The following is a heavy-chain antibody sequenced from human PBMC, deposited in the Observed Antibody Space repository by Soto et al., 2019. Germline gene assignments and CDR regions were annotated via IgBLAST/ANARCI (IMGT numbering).Heavy chain of an antibody. Sequence: GGSLRLSCAASGFTFASYAMAWVRQAPGKGVEWVSVISESGGSTHYADSVRGRFTVSRDNSKNSLSLRMNSLRDEDTAVYFCAKRSPYSSGWYSPIFDYWGQGALVTVSS. J-gene: IGHJ4*02. CDR1: GFTFASYA. CDR2: ISESGGST. V-gene: IGHV3-23*01. D-gene: IGHD6-13*01. CDR3: AKRSPYSSGWYSPIFDY.